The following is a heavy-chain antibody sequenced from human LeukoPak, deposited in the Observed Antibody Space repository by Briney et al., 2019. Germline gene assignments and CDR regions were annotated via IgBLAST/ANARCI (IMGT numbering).Heavy chain of an antibody. CDR1: GGTFSSYA. Sequence: GASVKVSCKASGGTFSSYAISWVRQAPGQGLEWMGGIIPIIGTANYAQKFQGRVTITTDESTSTAYVELSSLRSEDTAVYYCARDCGVAGPTYNWFDPWGQGTLVTVSS. CDR2: IIPIIGTA. J-gene: IGHJ5*02. D-gene: IGHD6-19*01. CDR3: ARDCGVAGPTYNWFDP. V-gene: IGHV1-69*05.